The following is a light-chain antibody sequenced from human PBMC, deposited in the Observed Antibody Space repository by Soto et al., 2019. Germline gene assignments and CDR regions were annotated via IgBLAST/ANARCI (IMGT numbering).Light chain of an antibody. Sequence: SADPGGGGTRKRETLSCRASQSVDINLAWYQQRPGQAPRLLVYGASTKATDMPGRFSGSGSGTEFTLTISSLQSEDFAVYYCHHYDVGPYPFG. V-gene: IGKV3-15*01. CDR1: QSVDIN. J-gene: IGKJ2*01. CDR2: GAS. CDR3: HHYDVGPYP.